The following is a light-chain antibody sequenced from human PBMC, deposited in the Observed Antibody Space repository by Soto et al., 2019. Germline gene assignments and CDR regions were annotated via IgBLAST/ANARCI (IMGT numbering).Light chain of an antibody. CDR1: QSVSTN. CDR2: GAS. CDR3: QHYNNWPLT. J-gene: IGKJ4*01. Sequence: ETVMTQSPATLSVSPGESATLSCRASQSVSTNLAWYQQKRGQAPRLLIYGASARATGIPARFSGSGSGTEFTLTISSLQSEDFAVYYCQHYNNWPLTFGGGTKVDNK. V-gene: IGKV3-15*01.